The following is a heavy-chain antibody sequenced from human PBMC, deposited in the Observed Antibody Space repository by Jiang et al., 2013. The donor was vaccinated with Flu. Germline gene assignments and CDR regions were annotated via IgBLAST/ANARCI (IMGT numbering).Heavy chain of an antibody. CDR3: ARDKGSLKYYYYGMDV. Sequence: SSVKVSCKASGGTFSSYAISWVRQAPGQGLEWMGGIIPILGIANYAQKFQGRVTITADKSTSTAYMELSSLRSEDTAVYYCARDKGSLKYYYYGMDVWGQGTTVTVSS. J-gene: IGHJ6*02. CDR1: GGTFSSYA. V-gene: IGHV1-69*04. CDR2: IIPILGIA.